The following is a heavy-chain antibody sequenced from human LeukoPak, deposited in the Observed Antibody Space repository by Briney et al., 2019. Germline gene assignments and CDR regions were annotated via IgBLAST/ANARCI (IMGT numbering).Heavy chain of an antibody. J-gene: IGHJ4*02. V-gene: IGHV1-46*01. Sequence: ASVTVSCTASGYTFTSYYMHWVRQAPGQGLEWMGIINPSGGGTSYAQKFQGRVTMTRDTSTSTVYMELSSLRSEDTAVYYCARRYYGSSGYYYFDYWGQGTLVTVSS. D-gene: IGHD3-22*01. CDR3: ARRYYGSSGYYYFDY. CDR2: INPSGGGT. CDR1: GYTFTSYY.